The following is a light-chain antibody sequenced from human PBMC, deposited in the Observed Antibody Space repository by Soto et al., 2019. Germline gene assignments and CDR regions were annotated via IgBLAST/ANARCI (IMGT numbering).Light chain of an antibody. CDR1: QDISTY. CDR3: QQLNSYPLT. V-gene: IGKV1-9*01. J-gene: IGKJ4*01. Sequence: DIQLTQSPSFLSASVGDRVTITCRASQDISTYLAWYQQNPGKAPKVLITAASTSQSGVPSRFSGSGSGTEFTLTISSLQPEDFATYYCQQLNSYPLTFGGGTKVEIK. CDR2: AAS.